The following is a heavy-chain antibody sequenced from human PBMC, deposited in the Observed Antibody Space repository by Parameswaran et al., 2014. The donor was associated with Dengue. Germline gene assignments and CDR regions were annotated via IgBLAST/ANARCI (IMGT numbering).Heavy chain of an antibody. CDR3: ASNLAGVVSHGARY. V-gene: IGHV1-46*01. D-gene: IGHD3-3*01. J-gene: IGHJ4*02. Sequence: VRQAPGQGLEWMGIINPSGGSTSYAQKFQGRVTMTRDTSTSTVYMELSSLRSEDTAVYYCASNLAGVVSHGARYWGQGTLVTVSS. CDR2: INPSGGST.